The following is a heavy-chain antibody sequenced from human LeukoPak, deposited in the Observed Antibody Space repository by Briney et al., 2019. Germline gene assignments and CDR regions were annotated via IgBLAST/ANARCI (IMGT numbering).Heavy chain of an antibody. D-gene: IGHD5-12*01. V-gene: IGHV3-49*03. J-gene: IGHJ4*02. CDR1: GFTFGDYA. CDR2: IRSKVYGGTT. CDR3: ARYSGDADY. Sequence: PGRSLRLSCTASGFTFGDYAMSWFRQAPGKGLEWVGFIRSKVYGGTTEYAASVKGRFTISRDDSKSIAYLQMNSLKSEDTAVYYCARYSGDADYWGQGTLVTVSS.